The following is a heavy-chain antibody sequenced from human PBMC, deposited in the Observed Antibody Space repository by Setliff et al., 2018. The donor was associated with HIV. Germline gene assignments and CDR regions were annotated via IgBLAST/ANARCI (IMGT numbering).Heavy chain of an antibody. CDR2: MNPNSGNT. J-gene: IGHJ6*02. V-gene: IGHV1-8*03. CDR1: GYTFTNYD. CDR3: ADSTYYYYYGMDV. Sequence: ASVKVSCKASGYTFTNYDINWVRQATGQGLEWMGWMNPNSGNTGYAQKFQGRVTITTDESTSTAYMELSSLRSEDTAVYYCADSTYYYYYGMDVWGQGTTVTVSS. D-gene: IGHD6-13*01.